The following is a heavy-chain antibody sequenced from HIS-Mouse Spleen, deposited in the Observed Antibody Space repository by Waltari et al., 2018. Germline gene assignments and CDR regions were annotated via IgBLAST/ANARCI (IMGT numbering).Heavy chain of an antibody. V-gene: IGHV3-30*03. Sequence: QVQLVESGGGLVQPGRSLRLSCAASGFPFSSYGMHWVRQAPGKGLEWVAVISYDGSNKYYADSVKGRFTISRDNSKNTLYLQMNSLRAEDTAVYYCARWGAGSFDYWGQGTLVTVSS. CDR2: ISYDGSNK. CDR1: GFPFSSYG. J-gene: IGHJ4*02. CDR3: ARWGAGSFDY. D-gene: IGHD3-16*01.